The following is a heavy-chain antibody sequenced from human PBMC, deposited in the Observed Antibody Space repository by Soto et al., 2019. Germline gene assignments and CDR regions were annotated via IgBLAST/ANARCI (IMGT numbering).Heavy chain of an antibody. CDR3: ARQLGYCSSTSCYRYAFDI. Sequence: SETLSLTCTVSGGSFSGYYWSWIRQPPGKGLEWIGYINYSGSTNYNPSLKRRVTISVDTSKNQFSLKLISVTAADTAVYYCARQLGYCSSTSCYRYAFDIWGQGTMVTVSS. CDR1: GGSFSGYY. D-gene: IGHD2-2*01. CDR2: INYSGST. V-gene: IGHV4-59*01. J-gene: IGHJ3*02.